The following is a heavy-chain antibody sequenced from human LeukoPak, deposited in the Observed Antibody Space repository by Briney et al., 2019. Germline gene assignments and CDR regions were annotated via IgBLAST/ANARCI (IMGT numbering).Heavy chain of an antibody. V-gene: IGHV3-21*01. CDR1: GFTFSSYS. CDR3: ARDMVRGVTATPFDY. D-gene: IGHD3-10*01. Sequence: GGSLRLSCAASGFTFSSYSMNWVRQAPGKGREWASSISSSSSYIYYADSVKGRFTISRDNAKNSLYLQMNSLRAEDTAVYYCARDMVRGVTATPFDYWGQGTLVTVSS. CDR2: ISSSSSYI. J-gene: IGHJ4*02.